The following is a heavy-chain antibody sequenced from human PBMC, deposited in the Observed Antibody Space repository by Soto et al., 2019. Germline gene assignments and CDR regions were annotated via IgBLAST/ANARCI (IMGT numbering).Heavy chain of an antibody. J-gene: IGHJ6*02. Sequence: SETLSLTCTVSGGSISSGDYYWSWIRQPPGKGLEWIGSIYYSGSTYYNPSLKSRVTISVDTSKNQFSLKLSSVTAADTAVYYCARAGPGYYGMDVWGQGTTVTVSS. CDR2: IYYSGST. V-gene: IGHV4-39*01. CDR3: ARAGPGYYGMDV. CDR1: GGSISSGDYY.